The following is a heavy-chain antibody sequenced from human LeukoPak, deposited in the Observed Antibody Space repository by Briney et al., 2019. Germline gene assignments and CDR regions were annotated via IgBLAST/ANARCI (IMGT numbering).Heavy chain of an antibody. CDR1: GGSISSSSYY. V-gene: IGHV4-39*01. Sequence: SSETLSLTCTVSGGSISSSSYYWGWIRQPPGKGLEWIGSIYYSGSTYYNPSLKSRVTISVDTSKNQFSLKLSSVTAADTAVYYCARLCRSGGDCYSAVDWGQGTLVTVSS. CDR3: ARLCRSGGDCYSAVD. CDR2: IYYSGST. J-gene: IGHJ4*02. D-gene: IGHD2-21*01.